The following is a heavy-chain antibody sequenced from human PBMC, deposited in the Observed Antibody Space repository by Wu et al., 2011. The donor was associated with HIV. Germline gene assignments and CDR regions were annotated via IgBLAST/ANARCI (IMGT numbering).Heavy chain of an antibody. CDR2: MNTNSGKT. D-gene: IGHD3-10*01. Sequence: QVQVVQSGAELRKPGSSVKVSCKASGGTFNNYGVSWVRQVPGQGLEWMGWMNTNSGKTGYAQGFLDKVTMTRNISMNTAYLELHSVRSEDTAVYFCARGRGSRPRFDPWGQGTLVTVSS. V-gene: IGHV1-8*01. J-gene: IGHJ5*02. CDR3: ARGRGSRPRFDP. CDR1: GGTFNNYG.